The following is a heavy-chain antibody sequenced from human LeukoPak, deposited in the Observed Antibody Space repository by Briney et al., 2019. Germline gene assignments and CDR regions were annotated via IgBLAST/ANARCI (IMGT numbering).Heavy chain of an antibody. CDR2: IHSGGNT. J-gene: IGHJ4*02. CDR1: GLTVRSNY. V-gene: IGHV3-53*01. CDR3: ARCDTSRWNGIDF. D-gene: IGHD6-13*01. Sequence: GGSLRLSCAASGLTVRSNYMGRVRQAPGKGLEWVSVIHSGGNTYYVDSVKGRFTISRDNSRNTMDLQMNSLRAEDTAVYYCARCDTSRWNGIDFWGQGTLVTVSS.